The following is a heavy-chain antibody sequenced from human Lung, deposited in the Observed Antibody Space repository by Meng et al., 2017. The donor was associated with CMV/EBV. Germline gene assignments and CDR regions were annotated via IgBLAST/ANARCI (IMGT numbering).Heavy chain of an antibody. CDR3: ARTLPPARGHRLDY. D-gene: IGHD1-14*01. CDR2: ISHSGIT. J-gene: IGHJ4*02. V-gene: IGHV4-34*01. CDR1: GESFSGYS. Sequence: SETLSLXCAVHGESFSGYSWSWIRQPPGKGLEWIGEISHSGITNYNPSLKSRVTISLDTSKNQFSLKLNSVAAADTAVFYYARTLPPARGHRLDYWGQGTXVTVSS.